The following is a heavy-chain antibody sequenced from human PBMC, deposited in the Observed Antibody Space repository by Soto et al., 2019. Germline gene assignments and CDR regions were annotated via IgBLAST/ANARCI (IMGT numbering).Heavy chain of an antibody. D-gene: IGHD2-2*01. Sequence: ASVKVSCKASCYTFTSYGSSWVRQAPGQGLEWMGWISAYNGNTNYAQKLQGRVTMTTDTSTSTAYMELRSLRSDDTAVYYCVRWTLGGVVPAETYYFDYWGQGTLVTVSS. V-gene: IGHV1-18*04. CDR1: CYTFTSYG. CDR2: ISAYNGNT. CDR3: VRWTLGGVVPAETYYFDY. J-gene: IGHJ4*02.